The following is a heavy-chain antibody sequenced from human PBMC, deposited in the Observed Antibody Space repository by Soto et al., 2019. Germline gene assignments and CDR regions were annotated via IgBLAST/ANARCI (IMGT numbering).Heavy chain of an antibody. CDR2: ISYDGSNK. Sequence: GGSLRLSCAASGFTFSSYGMHWVRQAPGKGLEWVAVISYDGSNKYYADSVKGRFTISRDNSKNTLYLQMNSLRAEDTAVYYCAKDGRSGGEGFFGVVNIPSYYYGMDVWGQGTTVTVSS. CDR1: GFTFSSYG. V-gene: IGHV3-30*18. D-gene: IGHD3-3*01. CDR3: AKDGRSGGEGFFGVVNIPSYYYGMDV. J-gene: IGHJ6*02.